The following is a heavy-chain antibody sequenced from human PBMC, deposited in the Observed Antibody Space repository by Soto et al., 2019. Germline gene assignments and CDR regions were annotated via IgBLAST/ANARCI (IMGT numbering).Heavy chain of an antibody. V-gene: IGHV1-3*01. J-gene: IGHJ5*02. D-gene: IGHD2-15*01. CDR2: INAGNGNT. CDR3: ARGPNCSGGSCYSRWFDP. Sequence: GASVKVSCKASGYTFTSYAMHWVRQAPGQRLEWMGWINAGNGNTKYSQKFQGRVTITRDTSASTAYMELSSLRSEDTAVYYCARGPNCSGGSCYSRWFDPWGQGTLVTVSS. CDR1: GYTFTSYA.